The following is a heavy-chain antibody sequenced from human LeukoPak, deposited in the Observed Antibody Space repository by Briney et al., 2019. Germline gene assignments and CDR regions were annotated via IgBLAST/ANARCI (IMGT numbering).Heavy chain of an antibody. D-gene: IGHD6-25*01. CDR3: ANDDSSDDAFDI. CDR1: GFTFSSYA. J-gene: IGHJ3*02. CDR2: ISGSGGST. Sequence: PGGSLRLSCAASGFTFSSYAMSWVRQAPGKGLEWVSAISGSGGSTYYADSVKGRFTISRDNSKNTLYLQMNSLRAEDTAVYYCANDDSSDDAFDIWGQGTMVTVSS. V-gene: IGHV3-23*01.